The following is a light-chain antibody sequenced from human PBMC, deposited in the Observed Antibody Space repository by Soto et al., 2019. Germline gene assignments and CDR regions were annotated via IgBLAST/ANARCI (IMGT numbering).Light chain of an antibody. J-gene: IGKJ2*01. Sequence: DIVMTQSPLSLPVTPGEPASISRRSSQSLLLSNGYNYMDWYLQKPGQSPQLMTYLGFNRASGVPDRFSGSGPGTDFTLKISRVEAGHVGVYYCMQALQTPTFGQGTKLEIK. CDR1: QSLLLSNGYNY. V-gene: IGKV2-28*01. CDR2: LGF. CDR3: MQALQTPT.